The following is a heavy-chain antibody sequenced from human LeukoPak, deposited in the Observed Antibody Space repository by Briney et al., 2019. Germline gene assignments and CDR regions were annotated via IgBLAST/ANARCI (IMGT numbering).Heavy chain of an antibody. J-gene: IGHJ4*02. CDR2: ISWNSCSI. Sequence: GGSLRLSCAASGFTFDDYAMHWVRQAPGKGLEWVSGISWNSCSIGYADSVKGRFTISRDNAKNSLYLQMNSLRAEDMALYYCAKGRYYDSSGYLDYWGQGTLVTVSS. CDR1: GFTFDDYA. D-gene: IGHD3-22*01. CDR3: AKGRYYDSSGYLDY. V-gene: IGHV3-9*03.